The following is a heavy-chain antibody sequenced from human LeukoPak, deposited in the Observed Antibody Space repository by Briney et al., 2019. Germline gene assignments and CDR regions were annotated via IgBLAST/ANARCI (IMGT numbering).Heavy chain of an antibody. CDR1: GYTFTSYA. Sequence: VASVKVSCKASGYTFTSYAMHWVRQAPGQRLEWMGWINAGNGNTKYSQKFQGRVTITRDTSASAAYMELSSLRSEDTAVYYCARDLVSSWYGHGDYWGQGTLVTVSS. J-gene: IGHJ4*02. V-gene: IGHV1-3*01. D-gene: IGHD6-13*01. CDR2: INAGNGNT. CDR3: ARDLVSSWYGHGDY.